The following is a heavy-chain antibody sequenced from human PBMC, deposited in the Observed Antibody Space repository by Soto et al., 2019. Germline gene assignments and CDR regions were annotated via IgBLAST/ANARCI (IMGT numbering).Heavy chain of an antibody. CDR3: ARGRMATIVRGAFDI. CDR1: GGSFSGYY. J-gene: IGHJ3*02. CDR2: INHSGST. V-gene: IGHV4-34*01. Sequence: ETLSLTCAVYGGSFSGYYWSWIRQPPGKGLEWIGEINHSGSTNYNPSLKSRVTISVDTSKNQFSLKLSSVTAADTAVYYCARGRMATIVRGAFDIWGQGTMVTVSS. D-gene: IGHD5-12*01.